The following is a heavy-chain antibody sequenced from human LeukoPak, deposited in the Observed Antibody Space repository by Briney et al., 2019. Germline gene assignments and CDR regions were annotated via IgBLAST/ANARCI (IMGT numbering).Heavy chain of an antibody. CDR1: GGSFSGYY. J-gene: IGHJ4*02. Sequence: SETLSLTCAVYGGSFSGYYWSWIRQPPGKGLEWIGEINHSGSTNYNPSLKSRVTISVDTSKNQFSLKLSSVTAADTPVYYCARRRITMVRGVIYFDYWGQGTMVTVSS. CDR2: INHSGST. V-gene: IGHV4-34*01. D-gene: IGHD3-10*01. CDR3: ARRRITMVRGVIYFDY.